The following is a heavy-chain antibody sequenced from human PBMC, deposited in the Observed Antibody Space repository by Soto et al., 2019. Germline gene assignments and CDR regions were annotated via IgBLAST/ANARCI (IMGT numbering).Heavy chain of an antibody. J-gene: IGHJ6*02. V-gene: IGHV5-51*01. CDR1: GYSFTSYW. CDR2: IYPGDSDT. CDR3: ARVNGGQYCSSTSCTERNYYYYGMDV. D-gene: IGHD2-2*01. Sequence: GESLKISCKGSGYSFTSYWIGWVRQMPGKGLEWMGIIYPGDSDTRYSPSFQGQVTISADKSISTAYLQWSSLKASDTAMYYCARVNGGQYCSSTSCTERNYYYYGMDVWGQGTTVTVSS.